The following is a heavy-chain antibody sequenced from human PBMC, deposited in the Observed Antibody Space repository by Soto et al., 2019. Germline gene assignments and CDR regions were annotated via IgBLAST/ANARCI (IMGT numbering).Heavy chain of an antibody. Sequence: XESLRLSCAASGFTFSSYAMHWVRQAPGKGLEWVAVISYDGSNKYYADSVKGRFTISRDNSKNTLYLQMNSLRAEDTAVYYCARGYLAAAGKLIYWGQGTLVTVSS. CDR1: GFTFSSYA. J-gene: IGHJ4*02. D-gene: IGHD6-13*01. CDR3: ARGYLAAAGKLIY. V-gene: IGHV3-30-3*01. CDR2: ISYDGSNK.